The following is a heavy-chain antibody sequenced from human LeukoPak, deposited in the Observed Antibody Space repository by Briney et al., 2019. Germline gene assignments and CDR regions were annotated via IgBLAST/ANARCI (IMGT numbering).Heavy chain of an antibody. D-gene: IGHD1-26*01. CDR2: INPIGGST. V-gene: IGHV1-46*01. CDR3: ARDRQSGAYYYYGMDV. Sequence: ASVKVSCKASGYTFTSYYMHWVRQAPGQGLEWMGIINPIGGSTSYAQKFQGRVTMTRDTSTSTVYMELSSLRSEDTAVYYCARDRQSGAYYYYGMDVWGQGTTVTVSS. J-gene: IGHJ6*02. CDR1: GYTFTSYY.